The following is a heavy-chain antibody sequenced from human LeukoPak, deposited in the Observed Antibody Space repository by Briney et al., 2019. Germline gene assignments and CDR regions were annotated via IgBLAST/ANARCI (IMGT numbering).Heavy chain of an antibody. Sequence: GGSLRLSCAASGFTVSTNYMTWVRQAPGKGLEWVSVIYGGGSTFYADSVKGRFTISRDNSKNTLYLQMNSLRAEDTAVYYCARAPGPSRTSGAPGDWGQGTLRTVSS. D-gene: IGHD2-8*01. CDR1: GFTVSTNY. CDR2: IYGGGST. V-gene: IGHV3-53*01. CDR3: ARAPGPSRTSGAPGD. J-gene: IGHJ4*02.